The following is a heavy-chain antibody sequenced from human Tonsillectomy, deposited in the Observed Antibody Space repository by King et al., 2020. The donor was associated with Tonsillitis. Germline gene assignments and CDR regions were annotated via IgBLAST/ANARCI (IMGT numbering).Heavy chain of an antibody. Sequence: ITLKESGPTLVKPTQTLTLACTFSGFSLSTSGVGVGWIRQPPGKALEWLALIVWDDGKRYSPSLKSRLTITKDTSKDQVVLTMTNMDPVDTATYYCALTLSIAGLGTLDYWVQGTLVTV. CDR1: GFSLSTSGVG. CDR2: IVWDDGK. CDR3: ALTLSIAGLGTLDY. V-gene: IGHV2-5*02. D-gene: IGHD7-27*01. J-gene: IGHJ4*02.